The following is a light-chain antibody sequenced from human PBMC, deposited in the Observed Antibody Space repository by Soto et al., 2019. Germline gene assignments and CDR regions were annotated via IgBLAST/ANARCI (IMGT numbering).Light chain of an antibody. CDR2: GAS. J-gene: IGKJ1*01. Sequence: TQSPDTLSVSPGERATLSCRASQSVSSNLAWYQQKPGQAPRLLIYGASTRATGIPARFSGSGSETEFTLTISSLQSEDFAVYYCQQYNNWPRTFGQGTKVDNK. V-gene: IGKV3-15*01. CDR1: QSVSSN. CDR3: QQYNNWPRT.